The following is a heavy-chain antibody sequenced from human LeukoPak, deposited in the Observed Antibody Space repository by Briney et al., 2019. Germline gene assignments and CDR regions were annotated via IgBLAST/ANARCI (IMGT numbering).Heavy chain of an antibody. J-gene: IGHJ6*03. Sequence: ASVKVSCKDSGYTFTSYDINWVRQATGQGLEWMGWMNPNSGNTGYAQKFQGRVTMTTNTSISTAYMELSSLRSEDTAVYYCARAPLEYSSGYALNYYYYYYMDVWGKGTTVTVSS. V-gene: IGHV1-8*01. CDR2: MNPNSGNT. CDR1: GYTFTSYD. D-gene: IGHD3-22*01. CDR3: ARAPLEYSSGYALNYYYYYYMDV.